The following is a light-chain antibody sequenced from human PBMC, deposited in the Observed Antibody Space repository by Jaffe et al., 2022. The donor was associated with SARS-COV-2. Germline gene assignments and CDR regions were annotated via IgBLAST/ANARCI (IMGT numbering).Light chain of an antibody. CDR1: NIGSKS. CDR2: YDT. J-gene: IGLJ3*02. Sequence: SYVLTQPPSVSVAPGKTARITCGGDNIGSKSVHWYQQKPGQAPVLVISYDTDRPSGVPERFSGSNSGNTATLTIDRVAAGDEADYYCQVWDGGSDHWVFGGGTKLTVL. V-gene: IGLV3-21*04. CDR3: QVWDGGSDHWV.